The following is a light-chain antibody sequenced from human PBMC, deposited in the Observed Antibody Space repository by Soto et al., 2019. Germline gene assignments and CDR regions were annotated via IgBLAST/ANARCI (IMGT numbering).Light chain of an antibody. CDR2: GAS. CDR3: QQYMSAVT. J-gene: IGKJ1*01. CDR1: QSVDTTF. Sequence: EIVLTQSPGSLSLSPGQRATLSCRASQSVDTTFFAWYQKKPGQAPRLLMYGASKRATGIPDRFSGSGSGTAFTLIISRREPEDCAVYYCQQYMSAVTFGQGTKVEIK. V-gene: IGKV3-20*01.